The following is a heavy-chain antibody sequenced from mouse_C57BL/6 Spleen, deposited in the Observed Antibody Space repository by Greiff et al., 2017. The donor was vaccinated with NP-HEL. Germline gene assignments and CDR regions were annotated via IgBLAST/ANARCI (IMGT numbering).Heavy chain of an antibody. Sequence: VQLKESGGGLVQPGGSLKLSCAASGIDFSRYWMSWVRRAPGKGLEWIGEINPDSSTINYAPSLKDKFIISRDNAKNTLYLQMSKVRSEDTALYYCARPLYYYGSRGFAYWGQGTLVTVSA. D-gene: IGHD1-1*01. CDR3: ARPLYYYGSRGFAY. J-gene: IGHJ3*01. CDR2: INPDSSTI. V-gene: IGHV4-1*01. CDR1: GIDFSRYW.